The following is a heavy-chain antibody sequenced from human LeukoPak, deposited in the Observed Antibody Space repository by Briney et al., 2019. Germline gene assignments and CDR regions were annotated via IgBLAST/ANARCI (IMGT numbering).Heavy chain of an antibody. D-gene: IGHD3-10*01. J-gene: IGHJ4*02. Sequence: GASVKVSCKASGGTFSSYAISWVRQAPGQGLEWMGRIIPIFGTANYARKFQGRVTITTDESTSTAYMELSSLRSEDTAVYYCARDYYGSGSYYTGFFDYWGQGTLVTVSS. V-gene: IGHV1-69*05. CDR3: ARDYYGSGSYYTGFFDY. CDR1: GGTFSSYA. CDR2: IIPIFGTA.